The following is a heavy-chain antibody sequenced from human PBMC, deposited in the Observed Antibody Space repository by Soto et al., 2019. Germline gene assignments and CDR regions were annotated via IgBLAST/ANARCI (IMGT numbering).Heavy chain of an antibody. D-gene: IGHD6-13*01. CDR1: GFTFSSYS. CDR2: ISSSSSYI. CDR3: ARDTMVYSSSWYDAFDI. Sequence: LSLTCAASGFTFSSYSMNWVRQAPGKGLEWVSSISSSSSYIYYADSVKGRFTISRDNAKNSLYLQMNSLRAEDMAVYYCARDTMVYSSSWYDAFDIWGQGTMVTVSS. J-gene: IGHJ3*02. V-gene: IGHV3-21*01.